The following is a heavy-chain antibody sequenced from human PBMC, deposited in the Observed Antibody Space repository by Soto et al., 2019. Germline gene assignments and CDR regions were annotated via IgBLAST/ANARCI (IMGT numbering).Heavy chain of an antibody. CDR2: IDAGNGNT. CDR3: ARGITLPTPLDY. CDR1: GYTFTSYA. Sequence: ASVKVACKASGYTFTSYAMHWVRQAPGQRLEWMGWIDAGNGNTKYSQKFQGRVTITRDTSASTAYMELSSLRSEDTAVYYCARGITLPTPLDYWGQGTLVTVSS. D-gene: IGHD1-20*01. V-gene: IGHV1-3*01. J-gene: IGHJ4*02.